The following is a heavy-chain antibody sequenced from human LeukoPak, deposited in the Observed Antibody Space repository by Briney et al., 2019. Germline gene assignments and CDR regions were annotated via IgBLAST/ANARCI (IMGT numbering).Heavy chain of an antibody. J-gene: IGHJ2*01. Sequence: LETLSLTCTVSGVSISSFYWSWIRQPPGKGLEWIGYIYYSGSTNYNPSLKSRLTISVDTSKNQFSLKLTSLTAADTAVYYCARSYGGYSYWYFDLWGRGTLVTVSS. CDR1: GVSISSFY. CDR2: IYYSGST. V-gene: IGHV4-59*01. CDR3: ARSYGGYSYWYFDL. D-gene: IGHD4-23*01.